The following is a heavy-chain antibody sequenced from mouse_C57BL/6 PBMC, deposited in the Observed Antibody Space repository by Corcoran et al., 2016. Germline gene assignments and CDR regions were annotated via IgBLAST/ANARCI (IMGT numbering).Heavy chain of an antibody. Sequence: QIQLVQSGPELKKPGETVKISCKASGYTFTTYGMSWVKQAPGKGLKWMGWINTYSGVPTYADDFKGRFAFSLETSARTAYLQINNLNNEDTATYFCAPRAGNGAWFAYWGQGTLVTVSA. D-gene: IGHD2-1*01. CDR3: APRAGNGAWFAY. CDR2: INTYSGVP. J-gene: IGHJ3*01. V-gene: IGHV9-3*01. CDR1: GYTFTTYG.